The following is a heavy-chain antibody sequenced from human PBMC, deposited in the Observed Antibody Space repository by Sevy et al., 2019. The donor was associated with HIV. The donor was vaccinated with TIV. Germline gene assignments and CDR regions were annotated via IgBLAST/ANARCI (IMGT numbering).Heavy chain of an antibody. J-gene: IGHJ3*01. CDR2: IFPRDSDT. CDR1: GYNFTNFW. D-gene: IGHD2-15*01. Sequence: GESLKISCKGSGYNFTNFWIGWVRQMPGKGLEWVGIIFPRDSDTRYSPSFQGQVTISADKSISTAYLQWSSLKASDTRYDPSFQCQVTMSRDKSIGTAYLQWCSLKASDQSKYFCARRGHYIDTSGYSRVGSFDVWGQGTMVTVSS. V-gene: IGHV5-51*01. CDR3: FQCQVTMSRDKSIGTAYLQWCSLKASDQSKYFCARRGHYIDTSGYSRVGSFDV.